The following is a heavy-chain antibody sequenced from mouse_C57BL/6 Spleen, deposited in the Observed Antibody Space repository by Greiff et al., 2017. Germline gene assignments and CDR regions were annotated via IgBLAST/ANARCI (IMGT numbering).Heavy chain of an antibody. CDR1: GYTFTSYW. Sequence: VQLQQSGAELVRPGTSVKLSCKASGYTFTSYWMHWVKQRPGQGLEWIGVIDPSDSYTNYNQKFKGKATLTVDTSASTAYMQLSSLTSEDSAVYYCAGTGTYFDYWGQGTTLTVSS. CDR2: IDPSDSYT. V-gene: IGHV1-59*01. J-gene: IGHJ2*01. CDR3: AGTGTYFDY. D-gene: IGHD4-1*01.